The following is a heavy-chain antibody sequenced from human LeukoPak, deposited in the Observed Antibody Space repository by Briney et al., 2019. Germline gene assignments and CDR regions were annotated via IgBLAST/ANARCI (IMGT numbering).Heavy chain of an antibody. CDR3: AREGSDSSGYQDS. CDR2: INPNTGGT. Sequence: ASVKVSCKASGYTFTGYSMHWVRQAPGQGLEWMGWINPNTGGTNYAQKFQGRVTMTRDTSINTAYMELSRLRSDDTAMYYCAREGSDSSGYQDSWGQGTLVTVSS. J-gene: IGHJ4*02. D-gene: IGHD3-22*01. V-gene: IGHV1-2*02. CDR1: GYTFTGYS.